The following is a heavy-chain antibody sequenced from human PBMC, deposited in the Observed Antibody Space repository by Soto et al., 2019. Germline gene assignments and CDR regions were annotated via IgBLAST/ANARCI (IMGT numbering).Heavy chain of an antibody. CDR3: ARAVAGTGRYYYGMDV. D-gene: IGHD6-19*01. CDR2: IIPIFGTA. V-gene: IGHV1-69*13. J-gene: IGHJ6*02. Sequence: SVKVSCKASGGTFSSYAISWVRQAPGQGLEWMGGIIPIFGTANYAQKFQGRVTITADESTSTAYMGLSSLRSEDTAVYYCARAVAGTGRYYYGMDVWGQGTTVTVSS. CDR1: GGTFSSYA.